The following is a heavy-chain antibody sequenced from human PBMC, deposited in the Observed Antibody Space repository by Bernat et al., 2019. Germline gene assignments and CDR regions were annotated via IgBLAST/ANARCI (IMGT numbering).Heavy chain of an antibody. CDR1: GFTFSGYW. D-gene: IGHD6-19*01. CDR2: INEDGSEK. Sequence: EVQLVESGGGLVQPGGSLRLSCAASGFTFSGYWMGWVRQAPGKGLEWVANINEDGSEKYYVDSVKGRLTISRDNAKNSLYLQMNSLRAEDTAVYYCARDQWRIFDYWGQGTLVPVSS. CDR3: ARDQWRIFDY. J-gene: IGHJ4*02. V-gene: IGHV3-7*03.